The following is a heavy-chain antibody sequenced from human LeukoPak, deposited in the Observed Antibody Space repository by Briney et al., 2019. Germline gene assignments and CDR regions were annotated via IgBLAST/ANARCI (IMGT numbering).Heavy chain of an antibody. Sequence: GGSLRLSCATSGFTFSSYWMSWVRQAPGKGLEWVANIKQDGSEKYYVDSVKGRFTISRDNAKNSLYLQMNSLRAEDTAVYYCAREGCSGGSRYSVPPNYWGQGTLVTVSS. V-gene: IGHV3-7*01. D-gene: IGHD2-15*01. CDR1: GFTFSSYW. J-gene: IGHJ4*02. CDR2: IKQDGSEK. CDR3: AREGCSGGSRYSVPPNY.